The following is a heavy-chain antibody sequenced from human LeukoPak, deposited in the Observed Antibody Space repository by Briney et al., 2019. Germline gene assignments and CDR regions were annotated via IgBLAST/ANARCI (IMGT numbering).Heavy chain of an antibody. Sequence: SETLSLTCTVSGGSISSYYWSWIRQPAGKGLEWIGRIYTSGSTNYNPSLKSRVTMSVDTSKNQFSLKLSSVTAADTAVYYCARNRYSSSSYPYPTNFDCWGQGTLVTVSS. CDR3: ARNRYSSSSYPYPTNFDC. CDR2: IYTSGST. CDR1: GGSISSYY. D-gene: IGHD6-6*01. V-gene: IGHV4-4*07. J-gene: IGHJ4*02.